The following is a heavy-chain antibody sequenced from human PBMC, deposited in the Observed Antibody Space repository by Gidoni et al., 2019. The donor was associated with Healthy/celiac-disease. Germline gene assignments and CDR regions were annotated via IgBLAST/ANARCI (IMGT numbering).Heavy chain of an antibody. CDR3: VKDPARSGSYNYYYYGMDV. D-gene: IGHD3-22*01. CDR1: GSTFSSYA. Sequence: EVQLVESGGGLVQPGGSRRLSCSASGSTFSSYAHHWVRQAPGNGLEYVSAISSNGGSTYYADSVKGRFTISRDNSKNTLYLQMSSLRAEDTAVYYCVKDPARSGSYNYYYYGMDVWGQGTTVTVSS. CDR2: ISSNGGST. J-gene: IGHJ6*02. V-gene: IGHV3-64D*06.